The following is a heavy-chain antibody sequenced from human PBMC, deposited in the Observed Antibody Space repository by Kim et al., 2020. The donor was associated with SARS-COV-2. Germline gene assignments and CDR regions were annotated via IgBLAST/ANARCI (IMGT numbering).Heavy chain of an antibody. D-gene: IGHD3-3*01. V-gene: IGHV4-4*02. CDR2: IYHSGST. CDR1: GGSISSSNW. J-gene: IGHJ3*02. Sequence: SETLSLTCAVSGGSISSSNWWSWVRQPPGKGLEWIGEIYHSGSTNYNPSLKSRVTISVDKSKNQFSLKLSSVTAADTAVYYCAINYDFWSGYYIADAFDIWGQGTMVTVSS. CDR3: AINYDFWSGYYIADAFDI.